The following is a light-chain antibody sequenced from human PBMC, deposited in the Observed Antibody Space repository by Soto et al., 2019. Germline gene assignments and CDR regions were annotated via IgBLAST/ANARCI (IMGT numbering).Light chain of an antibody. CDR1: QSLLHSNGYTY. J-gene: IGKJ1*01. V-gene: IGKV2-28*01. Sequence: VMTQSPLSLPVTPGEPASISCRSSQSLLHSNGYTYLDWYLQKPGQSPQLLIYLGSNRASGVPDRFSGSGSGTDFTLKISRVEAEDVGVYYCMQALQTPWTFGQGTKVEIK. CDR3: MQALQTPWT. CDR2: LGS.